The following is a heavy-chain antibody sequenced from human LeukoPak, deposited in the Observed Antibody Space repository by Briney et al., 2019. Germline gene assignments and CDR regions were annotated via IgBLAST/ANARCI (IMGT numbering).Heavy chain of an antibody. D-gene: IGHD3-16*02. J-gene: IGHJ5*02. CDR2: IYYSGST. CDR1: GGSISSDC. Sequence: SETLSVTCTGSGGSISSDCWSWIRQPPGKGLEWIGYIYYSGSTNYNPSLKSRVTISVDTSKNQFSLKLSSVTAADTAVYYCARDYRWFDPWGQGTLVTVSS. V-gene: IGHV4-59*01. CDR3: ARDYRWFDP.